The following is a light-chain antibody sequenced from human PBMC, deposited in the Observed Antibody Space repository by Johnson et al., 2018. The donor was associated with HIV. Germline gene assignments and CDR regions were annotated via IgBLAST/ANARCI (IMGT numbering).Light chain of an antibody. CDR1: SSNIGNNY. CDR3: GPWDSSLSSYV. Sequence: QPVLTQPPSVSAAPGQKVTISCSGSSSNIGNNYVSWYQQLPGTAPKLLIYENNTRPSGIPDRFSGSKSGTSATLGLTGLQTGDAADYYCGPWDSSLSSYVFGTGTKVTVL. V-gene: IGLV1-51*02. CDR2: ENN. J-gene: IGLJ1*01.